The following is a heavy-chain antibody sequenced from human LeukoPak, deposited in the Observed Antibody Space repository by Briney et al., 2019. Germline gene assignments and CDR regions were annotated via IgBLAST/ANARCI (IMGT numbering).Heavy chain of an antibody. CDR1: GGSIPNYY. J-gene: IGHJ4*02. CDR2: TSASGST. D-gene: IGHD3-10*01. V-gene: IGHV4-4*07. CDR3: AREATMAV. Sequence: SETLSLTCAVSGGSIPNYYWSWIRQPAGKGLEWIGRTSASGSTNYNPSLKSRVTMSADTSKNQFSLKLTPVTAADTAVYYCAREATMAVWGQGTLVTVSS.